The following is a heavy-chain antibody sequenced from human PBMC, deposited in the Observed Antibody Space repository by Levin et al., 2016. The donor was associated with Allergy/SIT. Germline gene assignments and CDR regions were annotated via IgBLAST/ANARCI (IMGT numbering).Heavy chain of an antibody. J-gene: IGHJ4*02. CDR2: IYYSGST. Sequence: WIRQPPGKGLEWIGYIYYSGSTNYNPSLKSRVTISVDTSKNQFSLKLSSVTAADTAVYYCARANRVAAIMPCMSFDYWGQGTLVTVSS. V-gene: IGHV4-59*01. D-gene: IGHD2-15*01. CDR3: ARANRVAAIMPCMSFDY.